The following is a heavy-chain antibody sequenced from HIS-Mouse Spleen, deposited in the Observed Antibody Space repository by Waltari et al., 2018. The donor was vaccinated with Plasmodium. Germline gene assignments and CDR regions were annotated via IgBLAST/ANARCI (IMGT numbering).Heavy chain of an antibody. CDR2: TSPYKGNT. CDR1: GYTFTNYG. D-gene: IGHD6-19*01. V-gene: IGHV1-18*01. CDR3: ARGSAGDAFDI. Sequence: QVQLVQSGAEVKKPGASVKVSCKASGYTFTNYGISWVRQAPGQGLGWMGWTSPYKGNTHLAQKLQGRVTMTTDTSTSTAYMELRSLRSDDTAVYYCARGSAGDAFDIWGQGTMVTVSS. J-gene: IGHJ3*02.